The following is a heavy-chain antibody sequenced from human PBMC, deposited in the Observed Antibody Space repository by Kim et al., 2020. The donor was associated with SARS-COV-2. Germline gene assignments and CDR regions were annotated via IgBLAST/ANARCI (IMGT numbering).Heavy chain of an antibody. J-gene: IGHJ5*02. V-gene: IGHV4-39*01. CDR2: T. Sequence: TYNNPSLKSRVTISKDTSKNQFCLRLTSVTAADTAMYYCARREFATSPFDPWGRGALITVSS. D-gene: IGHD3-10*01. CDR3: ARREFATSPFDP.